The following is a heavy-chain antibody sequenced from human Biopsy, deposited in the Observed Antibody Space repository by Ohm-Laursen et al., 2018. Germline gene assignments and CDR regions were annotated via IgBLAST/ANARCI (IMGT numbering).Heavy chain of an antibody. J-gene: IGHJ6*02. CDR3: TRATNSTGWPYYYFCGMDI. D-gene: IGHD2/OR15-2a*01. V-gene: IGHV4-59*01. CDR2: VYYSGTT. CDR1: GGSISSDW. Sequence: TLSLTCTVSGGSISSDWWSWIRQTPGKGLEWIGYVYYSGTTTYNPSLRSRVTISVDTSMNQISLRLQSVTAADTAIYYCTRATNSTGWPYYYFCGMDIWGQGTTVTVSS.